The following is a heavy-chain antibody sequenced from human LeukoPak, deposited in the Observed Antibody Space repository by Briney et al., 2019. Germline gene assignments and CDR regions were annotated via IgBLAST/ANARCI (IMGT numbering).Heavy chain of an antibody. V-gene: IGHV3-21*01. Sequence: GGSLRLSCAASGFTFSSYWMSWVRQAPGKGLEWVSSISTSSTYIYYADSVKGRFTISRDNAKNSLSLQMNSLRAEDTAVYYCAREGRDGYNFYWYFDLWGRGTLVTVSS. CDR2: ISTSSTYI. CDR1: GFTFSSYW. CDR3: AREGRDGYNFYWYFDL. D-gene: IGHD5-24*01. J-gene: IGHJ2*01.